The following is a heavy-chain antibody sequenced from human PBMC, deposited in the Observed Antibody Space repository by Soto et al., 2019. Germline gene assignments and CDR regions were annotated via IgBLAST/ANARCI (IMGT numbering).Heavy chain of an antibody. Sequence: ESGGGVVQPGRSLRLSCAASGFTFSSYAMHWVRQAPGKGLEWVAVISYDGSNKYYADSVKGRFTISRDNSKNTLYLQMNSLRAEDTAVYYCARDGGDYSHWYFDLWGRGTLVTVSS. CDR3: ARDGGDYSHWYFDL. CDR1: GFTFSSYA. V-gene: IGHV3-30-3*01. D-gene: IGHD4-17*01. CDR2: ISYDGSNK. J-gene: IGHJ2*01.